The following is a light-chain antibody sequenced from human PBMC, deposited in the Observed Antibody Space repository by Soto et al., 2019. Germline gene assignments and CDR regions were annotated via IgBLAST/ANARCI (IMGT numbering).Light chain of an antibody. CDR3: AAWDDSLSGLV. Sequence: QSVLTQPPSTSATPGQRVTISCSGSSSNVGINTVSWYQQVPGTAPRLLIYTNVQRPSGVPGRFSGSKSGTSASLAIGGLQSEDEADYYCAAWDDSLSGLVFGGGTQLTVL. CDR1: SSNVGINT. CDR2: TNV. V-gene: IGLV1-44*01. J-gene: IGLJ3*02.